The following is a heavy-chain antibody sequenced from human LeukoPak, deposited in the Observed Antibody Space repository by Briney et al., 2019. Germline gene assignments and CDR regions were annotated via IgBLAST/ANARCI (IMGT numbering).Heavy chain of an antibody. CDR1: GYSFTSYW. CDR2: IYPGDSDT. Sequence: GESLKISCKGSGYSFTSYWIGWVRQMPGKGLEGMGIIYPGDSDTRYSPSFQGQVTISADKSISTAYLQWSSLKASDTAMYYCARRAYCGGDCYYPVDYWGQGTLVTVSS. V-gene: IGHV5-51*01. J-gene: IGHJ4*02. CDR3: ARRAYCGGDCYYPVDY. D-gene: IGHD2-21*01.